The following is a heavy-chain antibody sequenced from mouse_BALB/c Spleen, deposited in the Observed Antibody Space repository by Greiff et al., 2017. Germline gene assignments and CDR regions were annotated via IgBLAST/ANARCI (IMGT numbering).Heavy chain of an antibody. CDR1: GYSITSGYY. J-gene: IGHJ4*01. Sequence: VQLKESGPGLVKPSQSLSLTCSVTGYSITSGYYWNWIRQFPGNKLEWMGYISYDGSNNYNPSLKNRISITRDTSKNQFFLKLNSVTTEDTATYYCAKRMGYYDAMDYWGQGTSVTVSS. CDR3: AKRMGYYDAMDY. D-gene: IGHD2-2*01. V-gene: IGHV3-6*02. CDR2: ISYDGSN.